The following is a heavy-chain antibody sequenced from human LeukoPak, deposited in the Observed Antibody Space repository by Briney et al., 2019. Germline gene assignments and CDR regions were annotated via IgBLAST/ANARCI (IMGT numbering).Heavy chain of an antibody. CDR1: GGSISSYY. Sequence: SETLSLTCTVSGGSISSYYWSWIRQPAGKGLEWIGRNYTSGSTNYNPSLKSRVTMSVDTSKNQFSLKLSSVTAADTAVYYCARDISRRNYYGSGSYYNEANWFDPWGQGTLVTVSS. CDR2: NYTSGST. V-gene: IGHV4-4*07. CDR3: ARDISRRNYYGSGSYYNEANWFDP. J-gene: IGHJ5*02. D-gene: IGHD3-10*01.